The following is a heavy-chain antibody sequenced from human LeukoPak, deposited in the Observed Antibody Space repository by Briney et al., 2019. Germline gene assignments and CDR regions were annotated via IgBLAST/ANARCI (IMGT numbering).Heavy chain of an antibody. J-gene: IGHJ4*02. Sequence: ASVKVSCKVSGYTLTELSMHWVRQAPGKGLEWMGGFDPEDGETIYAQKFQGRVTMTEDTSTDTAYMELSSLRSEDTAVYYCATDLVGLGYTAIAFDYWGQGTRVTVSS. D-gene: IGHD5-18*01. CDR2: FDPEDGET. CDR1: GYTLTELS. V-gene: IGHV1-24*01. CDR3: ATDLVGLGYTAIAFDY.